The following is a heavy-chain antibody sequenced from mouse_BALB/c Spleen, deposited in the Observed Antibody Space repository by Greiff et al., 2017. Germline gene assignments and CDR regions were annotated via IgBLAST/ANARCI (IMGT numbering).Heavy chain of an antibody. CDR3: ARDRYYYGSSYWYFDV. Sequence: VKLVESGPGLVAPSQSLSITCTVSGFSLTGYGVNWVRQPPGKGLEWLGMIWGDGSTDYNSALKSRLSISKDNSKSQVFLKMNSLQTDDTARYYCARDRYYYGSSYWYFDVWGAGTTVTVSS. J-gene: IGHJ1*01. CDR1: GFSLTGYG. D-gene: IGHD1-1*01. CDR2: IWGDGST. V-gene: IGHV2-6-7*01.